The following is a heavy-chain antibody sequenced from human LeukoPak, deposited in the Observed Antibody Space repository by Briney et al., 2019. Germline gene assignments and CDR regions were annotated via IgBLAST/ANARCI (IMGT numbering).Heavy chain of an antibody. D-gene: IGHD3-22*01. CDR2: ISAYNGNT. CDR1: GYTFTSYG. J-gene: IGHJ4*02. CDR3: AIELMDYYDSSGYYLRDY. Sequence: ASVKVSCKASGYTFTSYGISWVRQAPGQGLEWMGWISAYNGNTIYAQNLQGRVTMTTDTSTSTAYTELRSLRSDDTAVYYCAIELMDYYDSSGYYLRDYWGQGTLVTVSS. V-gene: IGHV1-18*01.